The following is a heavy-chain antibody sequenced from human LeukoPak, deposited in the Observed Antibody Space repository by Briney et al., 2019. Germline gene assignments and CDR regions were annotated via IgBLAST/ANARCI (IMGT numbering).Heavy chain of an antibody. D-gene: IGHD3-22*01. V-gene: IGHV1-69*13. Sequence: ASVKVSCKASGGTFSSYAISWVRQAPGQGLEWMGGIIPIFGTANYAQKFQGRVTITADESTSTAYMELSSLRSEDTAVYYCARTNYYDSSGYSERKYYFDYWGQGTLVTVSS. J-gene: IGHJ4*02. CDR1: GGTFSSYA. CDR3: ARTNYYDSSGYSERKYYFDY. CDR2: IIPIFGTA.